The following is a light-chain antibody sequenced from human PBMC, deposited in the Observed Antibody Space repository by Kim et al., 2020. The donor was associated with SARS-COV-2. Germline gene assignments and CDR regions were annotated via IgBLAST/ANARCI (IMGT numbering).Light chain of an antibody. CDR2: DAS. V-gene: IGKV3-20*01. Sequence: SPGEGATPSCRASQRSTGSSLAWYQQKPGLAPRLLILDASRRATDIPDRFRGSGYGTDFTLTISRLEPEDSAVYYCQQYATSPKTFGQGTKVDIK. CDR1: QRSTGSS. CDR3: QQYATSPKT. J-gene: IGKJ1*01.